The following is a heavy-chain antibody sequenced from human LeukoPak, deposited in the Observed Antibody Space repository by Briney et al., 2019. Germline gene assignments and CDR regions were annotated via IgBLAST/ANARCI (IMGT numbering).Heavy chain of an antibody. CDR3: AGARGTTGFDY. J-gene: IGHJ4*02. CDR1: RGTFSSYA. CDR2: IIPIFGTA. Sequence: ASVKVSCKASRGTFSSYAIRWVRQAPRQPLGWMGWIIPIFGTATYAQKFQGRVRSTADKSTSTAYMELSSLRSEDTAVYYCAGARGTTGFDYWGQGTLVTVSS. D-gene: IGHD1-1*01. V-gene: IGHV1-69*06.